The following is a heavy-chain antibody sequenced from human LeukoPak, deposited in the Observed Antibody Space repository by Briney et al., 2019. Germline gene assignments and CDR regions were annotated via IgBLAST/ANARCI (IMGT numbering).Heavy chain of an antibody. CDR3: ARDGAVAGTAYPEY. Sequence: ASVKVSCKAFGYTFTDYYLHWVRQAPGQGLEWMGWINPNSGGTKYAQKFQGRVTMTRDTSISTAYMELSSLTSDDTALYYCARDGAVAGTAYPEYWGQGTLVTVSS. V-gene: IGHV1-2*02. CDR2: INPNSGGT. J-gene: IGHJ4*02. D-gene: IGHD6-19*01. CDR1: GYTFTDYY.